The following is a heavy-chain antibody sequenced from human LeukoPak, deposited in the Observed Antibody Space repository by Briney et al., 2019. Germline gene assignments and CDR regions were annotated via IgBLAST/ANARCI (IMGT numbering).Heavy chain of an antibody. V-gene: IGHV3-53*01. D-gene: IGHD3-22*01. CDR2: IYSDGNT. CDR1: GFTVSSNY. J-gene: IGHJ4*02. CDR3: ARAAYGSSGYYAY. Sequence: PGGSLRLSCAASGFTVSSNYMSWVRQAPGKGLEWVSVIYSDGNTYYADPVKGRFTISGDNSKNTLYLQMNSLRAEDTAVYYCARAAYGSSGYYAYWGQGTLVTVSS.